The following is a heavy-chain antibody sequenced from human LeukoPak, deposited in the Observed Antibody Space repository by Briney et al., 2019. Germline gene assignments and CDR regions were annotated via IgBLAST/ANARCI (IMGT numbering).Heavy chain of an antibody. D-gene: IGHD6-19*01. Sequence: ASVKVSCKASGGTFSSYAISWVRQATGQGLEWMGGIIPIFGTANYAQKFQGRVTITADESTSTAYMELSSLRSEDTAVYYCARDLYSSGWLFDYWGQGTLVTVPS. CDR3: ARDLYSSGWLFDY. V-gene: IGHV1-69*13. J-gene: IGHJ4*02. CDR2: IIPIFGTA. CDR1: GGTFSSYA.